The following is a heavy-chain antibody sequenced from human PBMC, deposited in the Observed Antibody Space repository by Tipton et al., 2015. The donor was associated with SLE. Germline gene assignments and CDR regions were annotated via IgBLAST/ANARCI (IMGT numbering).Heavy chain of an antibody. CDR3: ARGPNWGLDDAFDI. V-gene: IGHV4-31*03. J-gene: IGHJ3*02. CDR1: GDSVNSSGYY. CDR2: ISYDGRT. D-gene: IGHD7-27*01. Sequence: TLSLTCTATGDSVNSSGYYGSWIRQHPGKGLEWIGFISYDGRTKYNPSLKSRVTISLDTSKTQFFLRLSSVTAADTAVYFCARGPNWGLDDAFDIWGQGTMVSVSS.